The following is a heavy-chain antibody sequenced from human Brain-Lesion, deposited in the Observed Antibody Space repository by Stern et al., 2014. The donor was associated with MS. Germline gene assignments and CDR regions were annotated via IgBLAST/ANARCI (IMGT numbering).Heavy chain of an antibody. D-gene: IGHD5-18*01. CDR2: IKEDGREK. V-gene: IGHV3-7*01. J-gene: IGHJ6*02. CDR1: GFTFSSSW. Sequence: EDQLVESGGGLVQPGGSLRLSCAATGFTFSSSWMTWVRQAPGKGLEWVANIKEDGREKYYVGAVKGRFTISRDNAKNSLYLQMNSLRAEDTAVYYCARDYRIRYTTMAPGYYGMDVWGQGTTVTVSS. CDR3: ARDYRIRYTTMAPGYYGMDV.